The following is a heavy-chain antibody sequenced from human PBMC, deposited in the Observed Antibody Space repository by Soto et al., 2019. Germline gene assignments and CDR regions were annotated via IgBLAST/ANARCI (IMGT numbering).Heavy chain of an antibody. J-gene: IGHJ6*02. CDR1: GGTFSSYA. D-gene: IGHD2-15*01. CDR3: ARAQGGSSSLDIYYYYYYGMDV. CDR2: VIPIFGTA. V-gene: IGHV1-69*01. Sequence: QVQLVQSGAEVKKPGSSVKVSCKAPGGTFSSYAISWVRQAPGQGLEWMGGVIPIFGTAKYAQKFQGRVTITADESTSTGSMELRSLRSEDTAVYYCARAQGGSSSLDIYYYYYYGMDVWGQGTTVTVSS.